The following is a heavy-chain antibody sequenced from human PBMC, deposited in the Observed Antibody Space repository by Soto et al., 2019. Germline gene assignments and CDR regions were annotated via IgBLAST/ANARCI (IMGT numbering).Heavy chain of an antibody. V-gene: IGHV2-5*02. CDR1: GFSLPTDRVG. J-gene: IGHJ4*02. CDR2: IYWDDTK. D-gene: IGHD2-15*01. Sequence: QITLKESGPTLVKPTKTLTLTCTFSGFSLPTDRVGVGWIRQPPGKALEWLAVIYWDDTKTYRPSLKSRLTITKDTSKNQVALTKTDRDPVDTATYYCAHAYGGRSLYWGQGTLVTVSS. CDR3: AHAYGGRSLY.